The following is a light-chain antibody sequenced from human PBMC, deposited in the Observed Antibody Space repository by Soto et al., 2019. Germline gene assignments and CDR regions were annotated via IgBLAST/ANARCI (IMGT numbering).Light chain of an antibody. Sequence: DIVMTQSPDSLTVSLGERATINCKSSLSVFNRFDNKNYLAWYQQKPGQPPKLLISWASTREFGVPDRFSGSGSGTDFTLTISSVQAEDVALYYCQQYYSTPPRTFGKGTRVAI. J-gene: IGKJ1*01. V-gene: IGKV4-1*01. CDR2: WAS. CDR1: LSVFNRFDNKNY. CDR3: QQYYSTPPRT.